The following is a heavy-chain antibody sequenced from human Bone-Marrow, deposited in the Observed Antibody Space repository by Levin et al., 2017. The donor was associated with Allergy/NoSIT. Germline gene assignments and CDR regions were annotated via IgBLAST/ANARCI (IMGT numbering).Heavy chain of an antibody. Sequence: AASVKVSCKASGYTFTDYYLHWVRQAPGQGLEWMAIINPYGGSTTYAHKFQGRVSMTRDTSTSTVYMELSRLRSEDTAIYYCARTGYCSGGICSRPFDYWGQGTLVTVSS. CDR3: ARTGYCSGGICSRPFDY. CDR2: INPYGGST. D-gene: IGHD2-8*02. CDR1: GYTFTDYY. J-gene: IGHJ4*02. V-gene: IGHV1-46*01.